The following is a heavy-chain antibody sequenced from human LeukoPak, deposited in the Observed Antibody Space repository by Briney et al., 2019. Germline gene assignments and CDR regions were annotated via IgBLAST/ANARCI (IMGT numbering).Heavy chain of an antibody. J-gene: IGHJ3*02. D-gene: IGHD3-10*01. Sequence: PGGSLRLSCAASGFTFSSYWMSWVRQAPGKGLEWVAFIRYDGSNKYYADSVKGRFTISRDNSKNTLYLQMNSLRAEDTAVYYCAKDEIWFGRQSGAFDIWGQGTMVTVSS. CDR3: AKDEIWFGRQSGAFDI. CDR2: IRYDGSNK. CDR1: GFTFSSYW. V-gene: IGHV3-30*02.